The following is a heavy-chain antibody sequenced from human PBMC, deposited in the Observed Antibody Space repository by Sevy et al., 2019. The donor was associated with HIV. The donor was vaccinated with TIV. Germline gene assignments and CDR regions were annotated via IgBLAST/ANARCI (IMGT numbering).Heavy chain of an antibody. CDR2: IYYTGTT. D-gene: IGHD4-4*01. J-gene: IGHJ5*02. CDR1: GDSINNGDYY. CDR3: ARTTVTTLSSARNNWFDP. Sequence: SETLSLTRTVSGDSINNGDYYWSWIRQHPGKGLEWIGKIYYTGTTYYNPSLESRLRISVERSENTLSLSLRSVTAADTAVYYCARTTVTTLSSARNNWFDPWGQGTLVTVSS. V-gene: IGHV4-31*03.